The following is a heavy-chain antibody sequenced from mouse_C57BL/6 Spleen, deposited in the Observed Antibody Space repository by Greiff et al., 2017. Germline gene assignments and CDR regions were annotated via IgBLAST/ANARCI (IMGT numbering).Heavy chain of an antibody. V-gene: IGHV1-15*01. Sequence: VQRVESGAELVRPGASVTLSCKASGYTFTDYEMHWVKQTPVHGLEWIGAIDPETGGTAYNQKFKGKAILTADKSSSTAYMELRSLTSEDSAVYYCTRLGGYGAWFAYWGQGTLVTVSA. J-gene: IGHJ3*01. CDR1: GYTFTDYE. CDR2: IDPETGGT. CDR3: TRLGGYGAWFAY. D-gene: IGHD2-2*01.